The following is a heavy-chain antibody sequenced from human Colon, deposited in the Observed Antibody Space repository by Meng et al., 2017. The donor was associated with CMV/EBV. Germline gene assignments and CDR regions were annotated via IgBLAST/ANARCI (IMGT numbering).Heavy chain of an antibody. Sequence: GESLKISCSAFGFTFSTNHMTWVRQAPGKGLEWVSTISTSGSRTYYADPVKGRLTICRDNSKSTLFLQMDSLRAEDTANFYCASLGFGDYSYYFDHWGQGILVTVSS. D-gene: IGHD4-17*01. J-gene: IGHJ4*02. CDR3: ASLGFGDYSYYFDH. CDR1: GFTFSTNH. CDR2: ISTSGSRT. V-gene: IGHV3-23*01.